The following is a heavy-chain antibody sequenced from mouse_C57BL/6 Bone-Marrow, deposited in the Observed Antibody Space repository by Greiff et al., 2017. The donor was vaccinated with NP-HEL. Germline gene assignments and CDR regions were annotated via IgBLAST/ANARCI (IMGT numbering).Heavy chain of an antibody. CDR3: ASSCMVTGAWFAY. CDR1: GYAFTNYL. Sequence: QVQLQQSGAELVRPGTSVKVSCKASGYAFTNYLIEWVKQRPGQGLEWIGVINPGSGGTNYNEKFKGKAKLTADKSSSTAYMQLSSLTSEDSAVYFCASSCMVTGAWFAYWGQGTLVTVSA. CDR2: INPGSGGT. V-gene: IGHV1-54*01. J-gene: IGHJ3*01. D-gene: IGHD2-2*01.